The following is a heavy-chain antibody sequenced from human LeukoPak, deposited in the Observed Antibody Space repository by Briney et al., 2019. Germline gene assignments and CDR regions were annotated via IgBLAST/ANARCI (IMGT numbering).Heavy chain of an antibody. CDR2: INWNSGNI. J-gene: IGHJ4*02. Sequence: PGGSLRLSCAASGFTFDDYAIHWVRQAPGKDLEWVSSINWNSGNIGYADSVKGRFTISRDNAKNSLYLQMNSLRAEGTALYYCGKGYYYDTSGTVDYWGQGTLVTVSS. V-gene: IGHV3-9*01. CDR1: GFTFDDYA. CDR3: GKGYYYDTSGTVDY. D-gene: IGHD3-22*01.